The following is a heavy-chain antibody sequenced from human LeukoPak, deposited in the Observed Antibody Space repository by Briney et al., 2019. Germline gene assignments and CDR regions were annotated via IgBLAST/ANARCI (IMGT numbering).Heavy chain of an antibody. V-gene: IGHV4-39*01. D-gene: IGHD3-10*01. CDR2: IYYSGST. CDR1: GGSISSSSYY. J-gene: IGHJ4*02. Sequence: PSETLSLTCTVSGGSISSSSYYWGWIRQPPGKGLEWIGSIYYSGSTYYNPSLKSRVTISVDTSKNQFSLKLSSVTAADTAVYYCARASGSYFVYYFDYWGQGTLVTVSS. CDR3: ARASGSYFVYYFDY.